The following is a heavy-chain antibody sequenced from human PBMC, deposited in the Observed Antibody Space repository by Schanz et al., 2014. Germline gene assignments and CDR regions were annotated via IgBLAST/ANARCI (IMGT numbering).Heavy chain of an antibody. Sequence: EVQLLESGGGLVQPGGSLRLSCAASGFTFSDYAMSWVRQAPGKGLEWVSSIIGSGGNTFYADSVKGRFTISRDNSKNTLSLQMNSLKTEDTAVYYCTDGSARWGQGTLVTVSS. CDR1: GFTFSDYA. V-gene: IGHV3-23*01. CDR3: TDGSAR. D-gene: IGHD3-22*01. CDR2: IIGSGGNT. J-gene: IGHJ4*02.